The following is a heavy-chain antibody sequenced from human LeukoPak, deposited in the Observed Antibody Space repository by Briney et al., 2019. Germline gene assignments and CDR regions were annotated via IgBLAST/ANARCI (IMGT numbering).Heavy chain of an antibody. CDR1: GVSFSGYY. CDR2: INHSGSN. V-gene: IGHV4-34*01. CDR3: ARLVVAAKASLIP. J-gene: IGHJ5*02. Sequence: SETLSLTCAVYGVSFSGYYWSWIRHPPGKGLEWSGEINHSGSNYYNPSPKTRATITVDTSRNQCSLKLSSVTAADTAVYYCARLVVAAKASLIPWGQGTLVTVSS. D-gene: IGHD2-15*01.